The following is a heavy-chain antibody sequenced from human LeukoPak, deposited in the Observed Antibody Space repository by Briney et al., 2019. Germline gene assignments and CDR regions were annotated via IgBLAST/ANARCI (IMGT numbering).Heavy chain of an antibody. Sequence: SQTLSLTCTVSGGSISSGGYYWSWIRQPPGKGLEWIGYIYHSGSTYYNPSLKSRVTISVDRSKNQFSLKLSSVTAADTAVYYCARDRGRVQSGYPGGTGWFDPWGQGTLVTVSS. CDR1: GGSISSGGYY. CDR3: ARDRGRVQSGYPGGTGWFDP. D-gene: IGHD5-12*01. CDR2: IYHSGST. J-gene: IGHJ5*02. V-gene: IGHV4-30-2*01.